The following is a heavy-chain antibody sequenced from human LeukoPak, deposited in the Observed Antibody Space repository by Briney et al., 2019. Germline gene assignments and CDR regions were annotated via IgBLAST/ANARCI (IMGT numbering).Heavy chain of an antibody. J-gene: IGHJ5*02. D-gene: IGHD6-19*01. Sequence: GRSLRLSCAASGFXFSNYAIHWVRQAPGKGLEWVAFMSFDGSDKYYADSVKGRFTISRDNSKNTLYLQMNSLRFEDTAVYYCARDQPGTYTLSSTWGQGTLVTVSS. V-gene: IGHV3-30-3*01. CDR3: ARDQPGTYTLSST. CDR1: GFXFSNYA. CDR2: MSFDGSDK.